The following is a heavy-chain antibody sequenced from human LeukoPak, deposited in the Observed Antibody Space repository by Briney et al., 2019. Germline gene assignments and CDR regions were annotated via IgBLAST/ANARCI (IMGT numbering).Heavy chain of an antibody. J-gene: IGHJ6*03. V-gene: IGHV3-7*01. D-gene: IGHD7-27*01. Sequence: PGGSLRLSCAASGFTFSSYWMSWVRQAPGKGREWVANIKQDGSEKYYVDAVKGRFTISRDNAKNSLYLQMNSLRAEDWAVYYCAKNRDYWGYKYYYYYMDVWGKGTTVTVSS. CDR2: IKQDGSEK. CDR1: GFTFSSYW. CDR3: AKNRDYWGYKYYYYYMDV.